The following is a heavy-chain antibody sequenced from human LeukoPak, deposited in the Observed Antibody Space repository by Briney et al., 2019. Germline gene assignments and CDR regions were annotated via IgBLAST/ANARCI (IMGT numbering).Heavy chain of an antibody. D-gene: IGHD6-19*01. Sequence: PGGSLRLSCAASGFSFSSYEMNWVRQAPGKGLEWVSCISSSGSTIYYADSVKGRFTISRDNAKNSLYLQMNSLRAEDTAVYYCAGPIAVAGSSAFDIWGQGTMVTVSS. CDR2: ISSSGSTI. J-gene: IGHJ3*02. CDR3: AGPIAVAGSSAFDI. V-gene: IGHV3-48*03. CDR1: GFSFSSYE.